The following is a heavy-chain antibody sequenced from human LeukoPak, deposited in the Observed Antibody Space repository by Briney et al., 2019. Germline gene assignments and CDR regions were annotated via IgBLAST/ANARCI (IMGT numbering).Heavy chain of an antibody. CDR2: IIPIFGTA. CDR1: GNTFSSYT. D-gene: IGHD3-3*01. Sequence: ASVKVSCKASGNTFSSYTISWVRQAPGQGLEWMGRIIPIFGTANYAQKFQGRVTITADESTSTAYMELSSLRSEDTAVYYCARPSGGDFWSGYYNYWGQGTLVTVSS. V-gene: IGHV1-69*13. J-gene: IGHJ4*02. CDR3: ARPSGGDFWSGYYNY.